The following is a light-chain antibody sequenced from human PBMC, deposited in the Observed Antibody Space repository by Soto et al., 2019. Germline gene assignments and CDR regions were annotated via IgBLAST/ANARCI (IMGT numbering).Light chain of an antibody. CDR2: DVS. Sequence: QSALTQPASVSGSPGQSITISCTGTSSDAGAYNYVSWYQHHPGKVPRLMIFDVSNRPSGVSNRFSGSKSGNTASLTISGLQAEDEADYYCCSYSRSSPYVFGAGTKLTVL. V-gene: IGLV2-14*03. J-gene: IGLJ1*01. CDR1: SSDAGAYNY. CDR3: CSYSRSSPYV.